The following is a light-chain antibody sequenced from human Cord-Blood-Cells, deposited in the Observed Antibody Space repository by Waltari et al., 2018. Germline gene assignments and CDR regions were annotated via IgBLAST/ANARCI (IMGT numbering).Light chain of an antibody. CDR3: CAYAGSYTYV. CDR2: DVS. J-gene: IGLJ1*01. V-gene: IGLV2-11*01. CDR1: SSDVGGYNY. Sequence: QSALTQPRSVSGSPGQSVTISCTGTSSDVGGYNYVSWYQQHPGKAPKLMIYDVSKRPSVVPDRLSGSKSGNTASLTISGLQAEDEAEYYCCAYAGSYTYVFGTGTNVTVL.